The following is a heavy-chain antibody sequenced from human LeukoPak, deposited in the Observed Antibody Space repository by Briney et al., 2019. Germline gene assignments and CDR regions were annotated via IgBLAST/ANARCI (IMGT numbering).Heavy chain of an antibody. V-gene: IGHV4-59*08. J-gene: IGHJ4*02. CDR2: DFYTGDT. CDR1: GASISSFY. Sequence: SETLSLTCAVSGASISSFYWSWIRQPPGKGLEWIGYDFYTGDTNYNPSLKSRVTVSLDTFKSQVSLSLTSVTAADTAVYYCARHPFATPFDHWGRGTLVTVSS. CDR3: ARHPFATPFDH.